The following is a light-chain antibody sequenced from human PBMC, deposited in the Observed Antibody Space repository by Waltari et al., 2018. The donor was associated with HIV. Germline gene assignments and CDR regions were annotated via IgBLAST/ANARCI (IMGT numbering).Light chain of an antibody. J-gene: IGLJ2*01. CDR1: TSHIGSNS. V-gene: IGLV1-47*01. CDR3: AAWASSLYVV. Sequence: QPVLTQPPPASGAPGPRATLSCSGITSHIGSNSVYWDQQLPGSAPKVVIYGKSKRPSGVPDRFSGSKSGTSASLAISGLRSEDEADYYCAAWASSLYVVFGGGTKLTVL. CDR2: GKS.